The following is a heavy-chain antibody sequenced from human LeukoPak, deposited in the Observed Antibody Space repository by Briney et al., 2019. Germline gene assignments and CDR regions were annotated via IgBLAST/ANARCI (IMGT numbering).Heavy chain of an antibody. CDR3: ARGGSVVRGADDAFDI. CDR1: GYTLTDYY. CDR2: INPDSGVT. Sequence: GASLRVSCKASGYTLTDYYIHWVRLAPGQGLEWMGWINPDSGVTKYAQSFQGRVTMTRDTSISTVYMDLSSLISDDTAVYSCARGGSVVRGADDAFDIWGHGTMVTVSS. J-gene: IGHJ3*02. V-gene: IGHV1-2*02. D-gene: IGHD3-10*02.